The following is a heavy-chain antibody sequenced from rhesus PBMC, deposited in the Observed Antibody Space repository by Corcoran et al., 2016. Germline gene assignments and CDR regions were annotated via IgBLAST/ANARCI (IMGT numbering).Heavy chain of an antibody. V-gene: IGHV4-65*02. D-gene: IGHD3S6*01. CDR1: GDSISSFNW. J-gene: IGHJ5-2*02. Sequence: QVQLQESGPGLVEPSETLSLTCTVSGDSISSFNWWSWIRQPPGKGLEWIGNIGFIGGDTFYNPSFVRRVTISKDTSKNQFSLRLNSMTAADTAVYQCARHPYPFGSLDVWGRGLLVTVSS. CDR2: IGFIGGDT. CDR3: ARHPYPFGSLDV.